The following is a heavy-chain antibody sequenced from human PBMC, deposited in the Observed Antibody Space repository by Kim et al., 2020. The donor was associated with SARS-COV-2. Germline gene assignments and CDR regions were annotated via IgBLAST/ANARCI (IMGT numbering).Heavy chain of an antibody. J-gene: IGHJ4*02. V-gene: IGHV7-4-1*02. Sequence: PTYAPGFTGRFVFSLDTSVSTAYLQISSLKAEDTAVYYCARGSIDDTFDYWGQGTLVTVSS. CDR2: P. CDR3: ARGSIDDTFDY. D-gene: IGHD3-22*01.